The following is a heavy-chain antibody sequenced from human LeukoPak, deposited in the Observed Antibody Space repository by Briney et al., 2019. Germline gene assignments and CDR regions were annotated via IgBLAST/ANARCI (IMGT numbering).Heavy chain of an antibody. D-gene: IGHD2-2*01. V-gene: IGHV3-21*01. CDR2: ISSSSSYI. CDR3: ARDREDIVVVPATETDY. J-gene: IGHJ4*02. CDR1: GFTFSSYS. Sequence: GGSLRLSCAASGFTFSSYSMNWVRQAPGKGLEWVSSISSSSSYIYYADSVKGRFTISRDNAKNSLYLQMNSLRAEDTAVYYCARDREDIVVVPATETDYRGQGTLVTVSS.